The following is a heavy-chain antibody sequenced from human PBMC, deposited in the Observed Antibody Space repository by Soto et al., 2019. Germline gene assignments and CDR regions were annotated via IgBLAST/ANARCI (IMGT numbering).Heavy chain of an antibody. CDR3: AKDQASGQGSFDS. CDR1: GFTFNIYG. J-gene: IGHJ4*02. V-gene: IGHV3-30*18. CDR2: ISYDGSNQ. Sequence: PGGSLRRSCAASGFTFNIYGMHWVRQAPDKGLEWVALISYDGSNQYYADSVKGRFTISGDNSKNTLFLQMNSLRADDTAVYYCAKDQASGQGSFDSWGQGTLVTVSS.